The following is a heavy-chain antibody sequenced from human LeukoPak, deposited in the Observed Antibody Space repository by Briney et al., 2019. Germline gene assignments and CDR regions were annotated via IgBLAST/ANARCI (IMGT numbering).Heavy chain of an antibody. CDR1: GGSFSGYY. Sequence: SETLSLTCAVYGGSFSGYYWSWIRQPPGKGLEWIGEINHSGSTNYNPSLKSRVTISVDTSKSQFSLKLSSVTAADTAVYYCARGPLRYFDYWGQGTLVTVSS. CDR3: ARGPLRYFDY. V-gene: IGHV4-34*01. J-gene: IGHJ4*02. CDR2: INHSGST.